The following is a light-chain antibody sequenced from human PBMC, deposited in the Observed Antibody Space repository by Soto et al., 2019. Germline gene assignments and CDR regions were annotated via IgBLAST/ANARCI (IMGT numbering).Light chain of an antibody. J-gene: IGLJ3*02. CDR2: EVS. CDR3: SSYTSSNTWV. V-gene: IGLV2-14*01. Sequence: QSVLTQPASVSGSPGQSIAISCSGTSSDVGNNNHVCWYQQNPGKAPKLMIFEVSNRPSGVSDRFSGSKSGNTASLTTSGLQAEDEADYYCSSYTSSNTWVFGGGTKLTVL. CDR1: SSDVGNNNH.